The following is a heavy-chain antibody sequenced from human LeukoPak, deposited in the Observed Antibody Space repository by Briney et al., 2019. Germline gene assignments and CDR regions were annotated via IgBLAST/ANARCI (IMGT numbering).Heavy chain of an antibody. D-gene: IGHD6-19*01. CDR2: IKSKTDGGTT. V-gene: IGHV3-15*01. CDR1: GFTFSNAW. Sequence: PGGSLRLSCAASGFTFSNAWMSWVRQAPGKGLEWVGRIKSKTDGGTTDYAAPVKGRFTISRDDSKNTLYLQMNSLKTEDTAVYYCTTDTRLAVAGVWSAFDIWGQGTMVTVSS. CDR3: TTDTRLAVAGVWSAFDI. J-gene: IGHJ3*02.